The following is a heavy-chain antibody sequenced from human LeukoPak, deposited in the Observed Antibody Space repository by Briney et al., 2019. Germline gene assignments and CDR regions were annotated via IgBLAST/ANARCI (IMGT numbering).Heavy chain of an antibody. Sequence: PGGSLRLSCAASGFTFYTYSMNWVRQAPGKGLEWVSSISSSSSYIYYADSVKGRFTISRDDAKNSLYMQMNSLRVEDTAVYYCARSPGATWSFDYWGRGILVTVSS. CDR1: GFTFYTYS. J-gene: IGHJ4*02. CDR2: ISSSSSYI. D-gene: IGHD1-1*01. CDR3: ARSPGATWSFDY. V-gene: IGHV3-21*01.